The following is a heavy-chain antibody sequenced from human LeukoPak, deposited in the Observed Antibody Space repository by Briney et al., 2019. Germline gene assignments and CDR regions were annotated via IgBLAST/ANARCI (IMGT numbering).Heavy chain of an antibody. J-gene: IGHJ6*02. Sequence: PSETLSLTCTVSGGSISSSSYYWGWIRQPPGKGLEWIGSIYYSGSTYYNPSLKSRVTISVDTSKNQFSLKLSSVTAADTAVYYCARDLLSGKRGAVDYSSGRDTDYYYYYGMDVWAKGPRSPSP. D-gene: IGHD6-19*01. CDR3: ARDLLSGKRGAVDYSSGRDTDYYYYYGMDV. V-gene: IGHV4-39*07. CDR1: GGSISSSSYY. CDR2: IYYSGST.